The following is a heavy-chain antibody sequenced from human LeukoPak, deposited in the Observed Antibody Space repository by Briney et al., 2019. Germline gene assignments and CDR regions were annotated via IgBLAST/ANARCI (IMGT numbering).Heavy chain of an antibody. Sequence: PSETLSLTCTVSGGSISSYYWSWIRQPPGKGLEWIGYISYSGSTNYNPSLKRRVTISVDTSKTQFSLKLSSVTAADTAVYYCARGLGMATSDYWGQGTLVTVSS. J-gene: IGHJ4*02. CDR2: ISYSGST. CDR3: ARGLGMATSDY. CDR1: GGSISSYY. V-gene: IGHV4-59*01. D-gene: IGHD5-24*01.